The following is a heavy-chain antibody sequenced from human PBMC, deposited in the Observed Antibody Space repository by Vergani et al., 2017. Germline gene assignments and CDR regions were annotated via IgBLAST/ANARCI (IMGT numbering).Heavy chain of an antibody. CDR2: IIPIFGTA. D-gene: IGHD5-12*01. Sequence: QVQLVQSGAEVKKPGSSVKVSCKASGGTFSSYAISWVRQAPGQGLEWMGGIIPIFGTANYAQKFQGRVTMTTDTSTSTAYMELRSLRSDDTAVYYCARPGGYPYYYYGMDVWGQGTMVTVSS. J-gene: IGHJ6*02. CDR1: GGTFSSYA. CDR3: ARPGGYPYYYYGMDV. V-gene: IGHV1-69*06.